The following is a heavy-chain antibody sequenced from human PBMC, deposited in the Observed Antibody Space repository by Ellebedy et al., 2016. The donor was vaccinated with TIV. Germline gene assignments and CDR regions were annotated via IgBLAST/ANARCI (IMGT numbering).Heavy chain of an antibody. CDR2: ISFDGAHK. CDR3: VKGTGYYYYMDF. J-gene: IGHJ6*03. D-gene: IGHD1-1*01. V-gene: IGHV3-9*01. Sequence: GGSLRLSXATSGFSFGDVAMHWVRQAPGRGLEWVSGISFDGAHKGYADSVKGRFTVSRDYAEKSVSLQMNNLRPDDTALYYCVKGTGYYYYMDFWGKGTTVTVSS. CDR1: GFSFGDVA.